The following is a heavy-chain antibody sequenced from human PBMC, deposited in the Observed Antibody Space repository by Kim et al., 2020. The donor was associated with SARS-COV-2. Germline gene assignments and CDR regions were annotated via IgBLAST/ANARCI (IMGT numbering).Heavy chain of an antibody. V-gene: IGHV1-69*13. CDR2: IIPIFGTA. CDR1: GGTFSSYA. Sequence: SVKVSCKASGGTFSSYAISWVRQAPGQGLEWMGGIIPIFGTANYAQKFQGRVTITADESTSTAYMELSSLRSEDTAVYYCARKTMATTRGEYFQHWGQGTLVTVSS. J-gene: IGHJ1*01. D-gene: IGHD1-1*01. CDR3: ARKTMATTRGEYFQH.